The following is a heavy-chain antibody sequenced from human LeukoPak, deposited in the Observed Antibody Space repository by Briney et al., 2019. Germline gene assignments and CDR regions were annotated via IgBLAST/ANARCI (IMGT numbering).Heavy chain of an antibody. CDR2: ISSSSNTI. V-gene: IGHV3-48*02. CDR1: GFTFSRYS. D-gene: IGHD1-26*01. CDR3: VRDQRIVGTGNYFDY. J-gene: IGHJ4*02. Sequence: SGGSLRLSCAASGFTFSRYSMNWVRKAPGKGLEWVSYISSSSNTIYYADSVKGRFTISRDNAKNSLYLQMNSLRDEDTAVYYCVRDQRIVGTGNYFDYWGQGTLATVSS.